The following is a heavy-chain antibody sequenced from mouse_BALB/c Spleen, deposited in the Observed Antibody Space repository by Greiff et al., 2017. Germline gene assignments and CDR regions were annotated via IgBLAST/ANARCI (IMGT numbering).Heavy chain of an antibody. CDR2: IAPGSGST. CDR3: ATTTAPYYYAMDY. J-gene: IGHJ4*01. V-gene: IGHV1S41*01. CDR1: GYTFTSYW. D-gene: IGHD1-2*01. Sequence: DLVKPGASVKLSCKASGYTFTSYWLNWIKQRPGQGLEWIGRIAPGSGSTYYNEMFKGKATLTVDTSSSTAYIQLSSLSSEDSAVYFCATTTAPYYYAMDYWGQGTSVTVSS.